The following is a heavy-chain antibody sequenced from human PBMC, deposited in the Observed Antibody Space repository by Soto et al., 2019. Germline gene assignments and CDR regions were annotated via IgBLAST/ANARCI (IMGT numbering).Heavy chain of an antibody. Sequence: GASVKVSCKAAGYTFNAYSMHWVRQAPGQGLEWMGMINPSGDTTTYAQKFQGRVTMTRDTSISTAYMELTGLTSDDTAVYYCARGINAGVDYWGQGTLVTVSS. D-gene: IGHD2-8*02. J-gene: IGHJ4*02. CDR3: ARGINAGVDY. CDR1: GYTFNAYS. CDR2: INPSGDTT. V-gene: IGHV1-46*02.